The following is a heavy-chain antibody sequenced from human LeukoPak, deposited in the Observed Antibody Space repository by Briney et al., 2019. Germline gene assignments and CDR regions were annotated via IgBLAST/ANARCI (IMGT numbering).Heavy chain of an antibody. V-gene: IGHV3-23*01. CDR3: AKGKRGYSYGYDY. Sequence: GGSLRLSCAASGFTFSSYAMSWVRQGPGKGLEWASAISGSGGSTYYADSVKGRFTISRDNSKNTLYLQMNSLRAEDTAVYYCAKGKRGYSYGYDYWGQGTLVTVSS. J-gene: IGHJ4*02. D-gene: IGHD5-18*01. CDR2: ISGSGGST. CDR1: GFTFSSYA.